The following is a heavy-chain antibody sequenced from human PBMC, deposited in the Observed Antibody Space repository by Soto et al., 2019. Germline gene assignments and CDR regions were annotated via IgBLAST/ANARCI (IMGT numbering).Heavy chain of an antibody. J-gene: IGHJ4*02. CDR2: IYYSGST. V-gene: IGHV4-59*08. CDR3: ARQYGGSYADY. CDR1: GGSISSYY. D-gene: IGHD1-26*01. Sequence: QAQLQESGPGLVKPSETLSLTCTVSGGSISSYYWSWIRQPPGKGLEWIGYIYYSGSTNYNPSLKSRVTISVDTSKNQFSLKLSSVTAADTAVYYCARQYGGSYADYWGQGTLVTVSS.